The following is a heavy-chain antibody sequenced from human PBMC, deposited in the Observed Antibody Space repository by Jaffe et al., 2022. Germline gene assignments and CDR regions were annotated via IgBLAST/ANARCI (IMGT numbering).Heavy chain of an antibody. D-gene: IGHD6-13*01. CDR1: GFTFRNYA. CDR3: AKDWDTAAGGIDY. V-gene: IGHV3-23*01. Sequence: EVQLLESGGDLVQPGGSLRLSCAASGFTFRNYAMSWVRQTPGKGLEWVSAITGSGDKKYYADSVKGRFTISRDNSKSTVYLQMNTLRAEDTAVYYCAKDWDTAAGGIDYWGQGTLLTVSS. CDR2: ITGSGDKK. J-gene: IGHJ4*02.